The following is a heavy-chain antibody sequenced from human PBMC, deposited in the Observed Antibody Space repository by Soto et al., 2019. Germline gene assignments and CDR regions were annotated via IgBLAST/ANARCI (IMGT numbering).Heavy chain of an antibody. D-gene: IGHD2-2*01. J-gene: IGHJ6*03. CDR2: ISPDNGHT. Sequence: QVQLVQSGAEVKKPGASVKVSCKASGYSFTIYGISWVRQAPGQGLEWMGWISPDNGHTNYAQKLQGRVTMTTDTSTSTAYMELRSLRSDDTAVYYCARVDIVVIPAAKDYSYYYYTDVWGKGTTVTVSS. CDR3: ARVDIVVIPAAKDYSYYYYTDV. V-gene: IGHV1-18*01. CDR1: GYSFTIYG.